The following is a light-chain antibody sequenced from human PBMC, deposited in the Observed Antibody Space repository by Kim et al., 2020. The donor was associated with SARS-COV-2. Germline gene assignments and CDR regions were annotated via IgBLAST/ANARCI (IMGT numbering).Light chain of an antibody. Sequence: ASVGDRVTITCQASQDISNSLNWFQQKPGIAPKVLIYDASNLQIGVPSRFSGRGSGTDFTLTISSLQPEDIATYYCQQYDNLPITFGQGTRLEIK. CDR2: DAS. V-gene: IGKV1-33*01. CDR1: QDISNS. J-gene: IGKJ5*01. CDR3: QQYDNLPIT.